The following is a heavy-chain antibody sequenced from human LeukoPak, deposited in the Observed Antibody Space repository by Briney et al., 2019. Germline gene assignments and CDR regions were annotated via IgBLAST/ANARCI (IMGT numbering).Heavy chain of an antibody. V-gene: IGHV4-34*01. Sequence: NPSETLSLTCAVYGGSFSGYYWSWIRQPPGKGLEWIGEINHSGSTNYNPSLKSRVTISVDTSKNQFSLKLSSVTAADTAVYYCARVGGITMIVVIIGDAFDIWGQGTMVTVSS. CDR3: ARVGGITMIVVIIGDAFDI. CDR1: GGSFSGYY. D-gene: IGHD3-22*01. J-gene: IGHJ3*02. CDR2: INHSGST.